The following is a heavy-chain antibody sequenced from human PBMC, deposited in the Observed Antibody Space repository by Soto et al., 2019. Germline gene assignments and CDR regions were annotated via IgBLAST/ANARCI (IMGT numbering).Heavy chain of an antibody. V-gene: IGHV1-69*01. CDR1: EGTFNSYA. D-gene: IGHD6-13*01. CDR2: IIPYYNTL. J-gene: IGHJ4*02. Sequence: QAQVVQSGAEVRKPGSSVKLSCKASEGTFNSYAIAWVRQAPGQGLEWMGGIIPYYNTLNYAQKFQDRVTITADDSPNTVYMELSSLRSDDTAVYFCASGASRWYPSVFDSWAQGTLVTVSS. CDR3: ASGASRWYPSVFDS.